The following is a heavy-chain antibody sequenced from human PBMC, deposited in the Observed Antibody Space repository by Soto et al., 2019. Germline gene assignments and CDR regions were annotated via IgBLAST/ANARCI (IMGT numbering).Heavy chain of an antibody. Sequence: SETLSLTGTVSGASINNNDYYWSWIRQTPGKGLEWIGYVYYSGTTDYIPSLKSRLSMSIDKSQNQFTLKLNSVTAADMATYYCARMSYFYDKWYFDLWGRGTLVTVS. CDR3: ARMSYFYDKWYFDL. V-gene: IGHV4-30-4*01. CDR1: GASINNNDYY. J-gene: IGHJ2*01. D-gene: IGHD3-22*01. CDR2: VYYSGTT.